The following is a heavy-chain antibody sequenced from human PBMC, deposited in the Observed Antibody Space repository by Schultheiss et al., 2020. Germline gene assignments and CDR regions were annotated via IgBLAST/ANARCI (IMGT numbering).Heavy chain of an antibody. CDR2: IIPIFGTA. CDR1: GGTFSSYA. CDR3: ARTPSFDSSGYKGAYYFDY. V-gene: IGHV1-69*06. J-gene: IGHJ4*02. Sequence: SVKVSCKASGGTFSSYAISWVRQAPGQGLEWMGGIIPIFGTANYAQKFQGRVTITADKSTSTAYMELSSLRSEDTAVYYCARTPSFDSSGYKGAYYFDYWGQGTLVTVSS. D-gene: IGHD3-22*01.